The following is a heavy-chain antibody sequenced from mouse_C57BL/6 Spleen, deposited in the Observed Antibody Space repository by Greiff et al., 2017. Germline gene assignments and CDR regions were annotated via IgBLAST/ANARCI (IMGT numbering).Heavy chain of an antibody. CDR3: AIRGDPHYFDY. V-gene: IGHV1-55*01. CDR1: GYTFTSYW. CDR2: SYPGSGST. Sequence: VKLQQSGAELVKPGASVKMSCKASGYTFTSYWITWVKQRPGQGLEWIGDSYPGSGSTNYNEKFKSKATLTVDTSSSTAYMQLSSLTSEDSAVYYCAIRGDPHYFDYWGQGTTLTVSS. J-gene: IGHJ2*01.